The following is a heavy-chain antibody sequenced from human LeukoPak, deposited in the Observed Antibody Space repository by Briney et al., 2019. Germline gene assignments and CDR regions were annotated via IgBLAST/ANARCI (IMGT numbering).Heavy chain of an antibody. J-gene: IGHJ1*01. V-gene: IGHV1-2*02. CDR3: AISRSSIGTSSYFHH. Sequence: GASVKVSCKTSGYTFTGYFMHWVRQTRGQGLEWMGLINPNTGATNYAQTFQGRVTMTRDTSIDTAFMDLRWLTSDDTAVYYSAISRSSIGTSSYFHHWGQGTLVTVSS. CDR1: GYTFTGYF. D-gene: IGHD1-7*01. CDR2: INPNTGAT.